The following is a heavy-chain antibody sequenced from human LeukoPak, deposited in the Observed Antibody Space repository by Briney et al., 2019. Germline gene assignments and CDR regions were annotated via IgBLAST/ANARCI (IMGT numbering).Heavy chain of an antibody. D-gene: IGHD2-21*02. CDR3: AKDGPPFCAGDCYPYYFDS. V-gene: IGHV3-30*18. CDR2: ISSDGSQK. J-gene: IGHJ4*02. Sequence: GRSLRLSCAASGFTFTTYGMHWVRQAPGKGLEWVAVISSDGSQKFYADSVKGRFTISRDNSNNTLYLQMISLRTEDTALYSCAKDGPPFCAGDCYPYYFDSWGQGTLVTVSS. CDR1: GFTFTTYG.